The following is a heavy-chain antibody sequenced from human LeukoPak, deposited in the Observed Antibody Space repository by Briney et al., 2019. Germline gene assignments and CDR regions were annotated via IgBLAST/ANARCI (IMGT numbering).Heavy chain of an antibody. D-gene: IGHD3-22*01. CDR1: GYTFTGYY. CDR2: INPNSGGT. CDR3: AREGSGYQLNWFDP. V-gene: IGHV1-2*06. J-gene: IGHJ5*02. Sequence: ASVKVSCKASGYTFTGYYMHWVRQAPGQGLEWMGRINPNSGGTNYAQKFQGRVTMTRDTSISTAYMELSSLRSEDTAVYYCAREGSGYQLNWFDPWGQGTLVTVSS.